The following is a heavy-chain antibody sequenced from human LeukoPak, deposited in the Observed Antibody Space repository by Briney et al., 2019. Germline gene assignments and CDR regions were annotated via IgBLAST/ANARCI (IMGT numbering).Heavy chain of an antibody. CDR1: GGTFSSYA. D-gene: IGHD1-26*01. Sequence: SVKVSCKASGGTFSSYAISWVRQAPGQGLEWMGGIIPIFGTANYAQKFQGRVTITRNTSISTAYMELSSLRSEDTAVYYCARFWAKSGGYPRRHAFDIWGQGTMVTVSS. CDR3: ARFWAKSGGYPRRHAFDI. J-gene: IGHJ3*02. CDR2: IIPIFGTA. V-gene: IGHV1-69*05.